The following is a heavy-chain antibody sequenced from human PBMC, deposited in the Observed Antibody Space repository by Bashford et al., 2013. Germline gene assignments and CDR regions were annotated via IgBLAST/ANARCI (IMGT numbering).Heavy chain of an antibody. CDR2: IDPSGGSS. J-gene: IGHJ4*02. Sequence: VASVKVSCKASGYTFNSYYIHWVRQAPGQRLEWMGIIDPSGGSSSYAQQFRGRITMTRDTSTSTVYMDLSSLRSEDTAVYYCATLIISGSGWLCWGQGTLVTVSS. D-gene: IGHD6-19*01. CDR3: ATLIISGSGWLC. CDR1: GYTFNSYY. V-gene: IGHV1-46*02.